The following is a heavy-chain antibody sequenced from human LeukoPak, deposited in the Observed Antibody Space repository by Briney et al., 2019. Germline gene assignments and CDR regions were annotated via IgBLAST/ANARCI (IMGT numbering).Heavy chain of an antibody. V-gene: IGHV4-4*07. Sequence: SETLSLTCNVSGGSISSYFWTWIRQPAGKGLEWIGRIHASGTTNYNSSLKSRVSMSVDTSKNQFSLKLSSVTAADTAVYYCARGGYSGYDSSAFDIWGQGTMVTVSS. CDR3: ARGGYSGYDSSAFDI. J-gene: IGHJ3*02. CDR1: GGSISSYF. CDR2: IHASGTT. D-gene: IGHD5-12*01.